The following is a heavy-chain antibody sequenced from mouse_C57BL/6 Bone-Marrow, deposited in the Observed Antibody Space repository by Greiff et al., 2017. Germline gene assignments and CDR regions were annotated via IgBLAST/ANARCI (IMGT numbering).Heavy chain of an antibody. CDR1: GFTFSSYG. J-gene: IGHJ1*03. V-gene: IGHV5-6*01. CDR2: ISSGGSYT. D-gene: IGHD3-2*01. CDR3: ARHPLLDRVYWYFDV. Sequence: EVQLMESGGDLVKPGGSLKLSCAASGFTFSSYGMSWVRQTPDKRLEWVGTISSGGSYTYYPDSVKGRVTITRDNAQNTLYLQISSLTSEDTAIYYCARHPLLDRVYWYFDVWGTGTTVTVSS.